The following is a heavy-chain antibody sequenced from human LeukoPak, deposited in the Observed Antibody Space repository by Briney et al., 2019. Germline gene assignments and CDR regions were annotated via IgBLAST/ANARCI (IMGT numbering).Heavy chain of an antibody. CDR2: ISGSGGST. J-gene: IGHJ4*02. CDR3: AKNRCSSTSSYSPIDAFFDY. V-gene: IGHV3-23*01. CDR1: GFTFSSYA. D-gene: IGHD2-2*01. Sequence: GGSLRLSCAASGFTFSSYAMSWVRQAPGTGLEWVSAISGSGGSTYYADSVKGRFTISRDNSKNTLYLQMNSLRAEDTAVYYCAKNRCSSTSSYSPIDAFFDYWGQGTLVTVSS.